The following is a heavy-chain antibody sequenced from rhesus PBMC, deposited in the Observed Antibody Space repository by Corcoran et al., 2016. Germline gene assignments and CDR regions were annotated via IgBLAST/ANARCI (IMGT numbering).Heavy chain of an antibody. CDR1: GYRFTSSW. CDR3: AKGAGTIGPYGLDS. V-gene: IGHV5-43*02. J-gene: IGHJ6*01. D-gene: IGHD1-1*01. CDR2: IYPGDSDT. Sequence: EVQLVQSGAEVKRPGESLTISCKTSGYRFTSSWISWGRQMPGKGLEWMGTIYPGDSDTIYNPSCQRHVTISADKSISTTYLQWSSLKASDTATYYCAKGAGTIGPYGLDSWGQGVVVTVSS.